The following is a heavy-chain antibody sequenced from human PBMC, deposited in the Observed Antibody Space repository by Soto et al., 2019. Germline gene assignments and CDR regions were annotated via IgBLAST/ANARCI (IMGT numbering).Heavy chain of an antibody. CDR2: ISTYNGNT. CDR3: ARVGGQSYYAMDV. J-gene: IGHJ6*02. D-gene: IGHD2-15*01. CDR1: GYTFTSYG. V-gene: IGHV1-18*01. Sequence: GSVKVSCKTSGYTFTSYGITWVRQAPGQGLEWMGWISTYNGNTNYAQKLQDRVTMTTDTSTSTAYMELWSLRSDDTAVYYCARVGGQSYYAMDVWGQGTTVTSP.